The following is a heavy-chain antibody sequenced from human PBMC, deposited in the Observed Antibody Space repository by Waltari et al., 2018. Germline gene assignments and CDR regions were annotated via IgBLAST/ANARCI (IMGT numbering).Heavy chain of an antibody. CDR3: AGSIAVAAPNWFDP. D-gene: IGHD6-19*01. Sequence: QLQLQESGSGLVKPSQTLSLTCAVSGGSISSGGYSWSWIRPPPGKGLEWIGSIYHSGSTYYNPSLKSRVTISVDRSKNQFSLKLSSVTAADTAVYYCAGSIAVAAPNWFDPWGQGTLVTVSS. CDR2: IYHSGST. V-gene: IGHV4-30-2*01. CDR1: GGSISSGGYS. J-gene: IGHJ5*02.